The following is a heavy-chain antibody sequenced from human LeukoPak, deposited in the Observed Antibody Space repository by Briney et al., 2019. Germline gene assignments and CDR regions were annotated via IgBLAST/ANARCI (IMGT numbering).Heavy chain of an antibody. V-gene: IGHV3-21*01. CDR1: GFTFSTNS. Sequence: GGSLRLSCAASGFTFSTNSMNWVRQAPGKGLELDASISSSGKYIYYPESLKGRFTVSRDNAKSSVYLQMNSLRAEDTAVYYCARDVARDISCYTDWGQGTLVTVSS. J-gene: IGHJ4*02. D-gene: IGHD2-2*02. CDR3: ARDVARDISCYTD. CDR2: ISSSGKYI.